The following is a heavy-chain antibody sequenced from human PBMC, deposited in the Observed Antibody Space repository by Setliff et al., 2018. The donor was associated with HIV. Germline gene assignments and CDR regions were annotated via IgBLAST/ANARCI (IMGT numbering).Heavy chain of an antibody. CDR3: ATGHYASDSYYAIDH. CDR2: INPSGGLT. V-gene: IGHV1-46*01. CDR1: SHPTSYY. J-gene: IGHJ4*02. Sequence: ASVKVSCKPYSHPTSYYMHWVRQVPGIGLQWMGVINPSGGLTDYPQKFRGRVTMTRDTSTNTVYMQLSSLTSEDTAAYYCATGHYASDSYYAIDHWGQGTLVTVSS. D-gene: IGHD3-10*01.